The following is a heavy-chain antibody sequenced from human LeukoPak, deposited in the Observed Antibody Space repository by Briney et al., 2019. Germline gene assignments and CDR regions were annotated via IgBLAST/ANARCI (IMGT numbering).Heavy chain of an antibody. CDR1: GFTFSSYA. CDR3: ARDPGIAVAAINFDY. D-gene: IGHD6-19*01. CDR2: ISGSGGSI. V-gene: IGHV3-23*01. J-gene: IGHJ4*02. Sequence: PGGSLRLSCAASGFTFSSYAMSWVRQAPGKGLEWVSAISGSGGSIYYADSVKGRFTISRDNAKNSLYLQMNSLRAEDTAVYYCARDPGIAVAAINFDYWGQGTLVTVSS.